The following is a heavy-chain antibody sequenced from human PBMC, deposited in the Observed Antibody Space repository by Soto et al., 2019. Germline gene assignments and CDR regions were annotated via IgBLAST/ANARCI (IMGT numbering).Heavy chain of an antibody. D-gene: IGHD3-3*01. CDR3: ARVKRITIFGVVIMNWFDP. J-gene: IGHJ5*02. CDR2: IYYSGST. V-gene: IGHV4-30-4*01. Sequence: PSETLSLTCTVSGGSISSGDYYWSWIRQPPGKGLEWIGYIYYSGSTYYNPSLKSRVTISVDTSKNQFSLKLSSVTAADTAVYYCARVKRITIFGVVIMNWFDPWGQGTLVTVSS. CDR1: GGSISSGDYY.